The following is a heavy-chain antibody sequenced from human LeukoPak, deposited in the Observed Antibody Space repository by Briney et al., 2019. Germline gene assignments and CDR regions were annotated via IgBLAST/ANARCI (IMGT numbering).Heavy chain of an antibody. CDR1: GYTFSGFA. V-gene: IGHV1-18*01. Sequence: ASVKVSCKASGYTFSGFAMNWVRQVPGQGLEWMGWISAYNGNTNYAQKLQGRVTMTTDTSTSTAYMELRSLRSDDTAVYYCARGGYSYGFSLIDYWGQGTLVTVSS. D-gene: IGHD5-18*01. CDR3: ARGGYSYGFSLIDY. CDR2: ISAYNGNT. J-gene: IGHJ4*02.